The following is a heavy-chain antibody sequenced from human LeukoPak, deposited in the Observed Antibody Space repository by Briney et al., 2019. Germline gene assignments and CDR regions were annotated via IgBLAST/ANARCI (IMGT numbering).Heavy chain of an antibody. D-gene: IGHD6-13*01. J-gene: IGHJ5*02. Sequence: GSLRLSCAASGFTFSKAWMSWIRQPPGKGLEWIGRIYTIGSTNYNPSLKSRVSMSVDTSKNQFSLKLSSVTAADTAIYYCARSLGGGSSWWLDPWGQGTLVTVSS. V-gene: IGHV4-4*07. CDR2: IYTIGST. CDR3: ARSLGGGSSWWLDP. CDR1: GFTFSKAW.